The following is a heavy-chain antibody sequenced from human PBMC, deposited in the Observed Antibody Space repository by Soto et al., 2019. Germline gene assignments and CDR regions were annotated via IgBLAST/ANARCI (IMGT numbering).Heavy chain of an antibody. D-gene: IGHD4-17*01. J-gene: IGHJ5*02. CDR2: IKEDGSEK. CDR3: TNPPPRAVTPAAS. V-gene: IGHV3-7*01. CDR1: GFTFSAYW. Sequence: GGSLRLSCAASGFTFSAYWMNWVRQAPGKGLEWVANIKEDGSEKQYVDSVKGRFTISRDNAKNLVYLQMNSLRVEDTALYYCTNPPPRAVTPAASWGKGTLVPVSP.